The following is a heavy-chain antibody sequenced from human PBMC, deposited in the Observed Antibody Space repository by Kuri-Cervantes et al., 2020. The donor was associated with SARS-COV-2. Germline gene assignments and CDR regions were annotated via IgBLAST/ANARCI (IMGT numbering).Heavy chain of an antibody. V-gene: IGHV4-34*01. CDR2: INHSGST. CDR3: ARGRSFVGN. CDR1: GGFFSGYY. Sequence: SQTLSLTCAVYGGFFSGYYWSWIRQPPGKGLEWSGEINHSGSTNYYPSLKSRVTISVDTSKNQFSLKLSSVTAADTAVYYCARGRSFVGNWGQGTLVTVSS. D-gene: IGHD3-16*01. J-gene: IGHJ4*02.